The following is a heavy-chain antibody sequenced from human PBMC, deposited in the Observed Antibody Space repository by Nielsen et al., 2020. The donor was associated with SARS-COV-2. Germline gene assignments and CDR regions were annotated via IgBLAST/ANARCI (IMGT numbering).Heavy chain of an antibody. Sequence: GGSLRLSCAASGFTFSSYWMSWVRQAPGKGLEWVANIKEDRSEKYYVDSVKGRFSISRDNAKNSLYLQMNSLRVEDTAVYYCARDSVAATGQIYFYGFDVWGQGTTVTVSS. CDR3: ARDSVAATGQIYFYGFDV. CDR1: GFTFSSYW. D-gene: IGHD2-15*01. V-gene: IGHV3-7*03. CDR2: IKEDRSEK. J-gene: IGHJ6*02.